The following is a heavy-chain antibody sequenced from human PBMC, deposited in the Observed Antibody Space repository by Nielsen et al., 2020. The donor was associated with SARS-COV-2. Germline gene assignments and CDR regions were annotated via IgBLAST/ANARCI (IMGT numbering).Heavy chain of an antibody. V-gene: IGHV4-39*07. Sequence: SETLSLTCTVSGGSISSSSYYWSWIRQPPGKGLEWIGEINHSGSTNYNPSLKSRVTISVDTSKNQFSLKLSSVTAADTAVYYCARARAPAFDIWGQGTMVTVSS. CDR1: GGSISSSSYY. J-gene: IGHJ3*02. CDR2: INHSGST. CDR3: ARARAPAFDI.